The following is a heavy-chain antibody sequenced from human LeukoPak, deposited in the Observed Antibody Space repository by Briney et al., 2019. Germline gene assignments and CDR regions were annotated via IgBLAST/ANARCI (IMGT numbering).Heavy chain of an antibody. J-gene: IGHJ6*03. D-gene: IGHD1/OR15-1a*01. Sequence: HTGGSLRLSCAASGFTVSSNYMSWVRQAPGKGLEWVSAISGSGGSTYYADSVKGRFTISRDNSKNTLYLQMNSLRAEDTAVYYCAKDQTIGPPPYYMDVWGKGTTVTVSS. CDR1: GFTVSSNY. CDR3: AKDQTIGPPPYYMDV. CDR2: ISGSGGST. V-gene: IGHV3-23*01.